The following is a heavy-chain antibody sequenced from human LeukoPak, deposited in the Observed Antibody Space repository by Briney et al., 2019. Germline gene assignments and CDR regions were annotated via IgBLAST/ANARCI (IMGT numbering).Heavy chain of an antibody. D-gene: IGHD6-13*01. V-gene: IGHV5-51*01. CDR1: GYSFTSYW. J-gene: IGHJ4*02. Sequence: GESLKISCKGSGYSFTSYWIGWVRQMPGKGLEWMGIIYPGDSDTRYSPSFQGQVTISADKSISTAYLQWSSLKASDTAMYYCARLDRSSWSYSPSYFDYWGQGTLVTVSS. CDR2: IYPGDSDT. CDR3: ARLDRSSWSYSPSYFDY.